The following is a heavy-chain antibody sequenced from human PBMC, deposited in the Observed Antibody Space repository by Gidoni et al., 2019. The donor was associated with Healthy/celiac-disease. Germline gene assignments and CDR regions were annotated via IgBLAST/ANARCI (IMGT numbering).Heavy chain of an antibody. CDR2: ISISSSYI. Sequence: EVQLVESGGGLVKPGGPRSLSCAASGSTFSSYSMNWVRQAPGKGLEWVSSISISSSYIYYADSVKGRFTISRDNAKNSLYLQMNSLRAEDTAVYYCARAYCGGDCYGWFDPWGQGTLVTVSS. D-gene: IGHD2-21*02. V-gene: IGHV3-21*01. CDR1: GSTFSSYS. CDR3: ARAYCGGDCYGWFDP. J-gene: IGHJ5*02.